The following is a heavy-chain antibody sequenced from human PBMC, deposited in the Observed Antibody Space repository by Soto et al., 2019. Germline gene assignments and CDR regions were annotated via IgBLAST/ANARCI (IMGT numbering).Heavy chain of an antibody. Sequence: QLHLQESGPGLGKPSETLSLTCTVSGGSISSSSYYWGWIRQPPGKGLEWIGTFYCSGGTYYNQSLKSRVTISVDTSKNQFSLKLSSVTAADTAVYYCARHSGYGPHIDYWGKGTLVTVSS. D-gene: IGHD5-12*01. CDR3: ARHSGYGPHIDY. J-gene: IGHJ4*02. CDR1: GGSISSSSYY. CDR2: FYCSGGT. V-gene: IGHV4-39*01.